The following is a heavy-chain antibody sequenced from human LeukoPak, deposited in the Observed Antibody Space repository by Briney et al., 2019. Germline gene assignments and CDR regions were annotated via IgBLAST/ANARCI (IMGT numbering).Heavy chain of an antibody. CDR3: ARSFYDSSGAAFES. CDR2: TYYRTKWYN. Sequence: SQTLSLTCAISGDSVSSNSAAWNWIRQSPSRGLEWLGRTYYRTKWYNDYAVSVNSRITINPDTSKNQFSLQLNSVTPEDTAVYYCARSFYDSSGAAFESWGKEPWSTSPQ. J-gene: IGHJ5*01. D-gene: IGHD3-22*01. V-gene: IGHV6-1*01. CDR1: GDSVSSNSAA.